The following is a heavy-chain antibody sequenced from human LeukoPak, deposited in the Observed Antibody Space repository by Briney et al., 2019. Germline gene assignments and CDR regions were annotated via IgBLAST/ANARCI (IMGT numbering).Heavy chain of an antibody. J-gene: IGHJ3*01. D-gene: IGHD3-3*02. Sequence: SETLSLTCTVSGGSISSGGYYWTWIRQHPGKGLEWIGYIYYSGSTYYNPSLKSRVTISVDTSKNQFSLKLSFVTAADTAIYYCAKWEEALRAFDVWGQGTMVTVSS. CDR1: GGSISSGGYY. V-gene: IGHV4-31*03. CDR2: IYYSGST. CDR3: AKWEEALRAFDV.